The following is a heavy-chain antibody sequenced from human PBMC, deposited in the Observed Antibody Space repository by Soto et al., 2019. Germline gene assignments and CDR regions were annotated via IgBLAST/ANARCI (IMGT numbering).Heavy chain of an antibody. CDR3: ASSYGSGYRAFDY. Sequence: QVQLVQSGAEVKKPGSSVRVSCKASGDTFTFYSINWVRQAPGLGLEWMGRINPILSMSNYAQRFQGRVTMTAEKSTSTAYMELSSLRSEDTAMYYCASSYGSGYRAFDYWGQGALVTVSS. V-gene: IGHV1-69*02. D-gene: IGHD3-10*01. CDR1: GDTFTFYS. CDR2: INPILSMS. J-gene: IGHJ4*02.